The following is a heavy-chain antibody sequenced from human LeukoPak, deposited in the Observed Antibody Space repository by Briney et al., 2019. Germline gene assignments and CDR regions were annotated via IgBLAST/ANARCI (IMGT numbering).Heavy chain of an antibody. Sequence: SQTLSLTCAVSGGSISSGGYSWSWIRQPPGKGLEWIGYIYHSGSTYYNPSLKSRVTISVDRFKNQFSLKLNSVTAADTAVYYCARGGTTDWFDPWGQGTLVTVSS. CDR3: ARGGTTDWFDP. CDR2: IYHSGST. V-gene: IGHV4-30-2*01. CDR1: GGSISSGGYS. J-gene: IGHJ5*02. D-gene: IGHD1-7*01.